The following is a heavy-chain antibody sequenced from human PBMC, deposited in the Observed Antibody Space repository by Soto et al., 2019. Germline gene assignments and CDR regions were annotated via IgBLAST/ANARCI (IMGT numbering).Heavy chain of an antibody. CDR2: IYYSGST. J-gene: IGHJ3*02. Sequence: QLQLQESGPGLVKPSETLSLTCTVSGGSISSSSYYWGWIRQPPGKGLEWIGSIYYSGSTYYNPSLKSLVTISVDTFKIHFSLKLSAVTTADTAVYYCAAFEEGTAFDIWGQGTMVTVSS. CDR3: AAFEEGTAFDI. D-gene: IGHD3-9*01. V-gene: IGHV4-39*01. CDR1: GGSISSSSYY.